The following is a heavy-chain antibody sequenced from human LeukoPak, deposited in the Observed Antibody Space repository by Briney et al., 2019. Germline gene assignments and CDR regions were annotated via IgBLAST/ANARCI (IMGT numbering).Heavy chain of an antibody. D-gene: IGHD2-2*01. V-gene: IGHV4-59*01. CDR2: IYYSGST. Sequence: SETLSLTCTVSGGSISSYYWSWIPQPPGKGLEWIGYIYYSGSTNYNPSLKSRVTISVDTSKNQFSLKLSSVTAADTAVYYCARGSCSSTSCYARPYYFDYWGQGTLVTVSS. CDR1: GGSISSYY. CDR3: ARGSCSSTSCYARPYYFDY. J-gene: IGHJ4*02.